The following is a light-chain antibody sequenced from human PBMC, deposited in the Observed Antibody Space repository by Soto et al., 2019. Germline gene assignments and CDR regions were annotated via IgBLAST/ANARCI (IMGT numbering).Light chain of an antibody. J-gene: IGKJ1*01. V-gene: IGKV1-9*01. CDR3: QQFNSFPRT. Sequence: DIQLTQSPSFLSASEGDRVTVTCRASQGISNYLAWYQQKPGKAPKLLINVASTLQSGVTSRFSGSGSGTEFTLTISSLQTEDSATYYCQQFNSFPRTFGQGAKVEIK. CDR2: VAS. CDR1: QGISNY.